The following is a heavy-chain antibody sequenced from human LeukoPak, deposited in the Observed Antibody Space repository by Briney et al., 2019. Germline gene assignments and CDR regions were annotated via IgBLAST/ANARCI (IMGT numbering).Heavy chain of an antibody. Sequence: ASVKVSCKASGYTFTGYYLHWVRQAPGQGLEWVGWINPNSGGTNYAQKFQGRVTMTRDTSIATVYMELSRLRSNDTAVYYCSREDYWGQGTLVTVSS. CDR2: INPNSGGT. V-gene: IGHV1-2*02. CDR3: SREDY. CDR1: GYTFTGYY. J-gene: IGHJ4*02.